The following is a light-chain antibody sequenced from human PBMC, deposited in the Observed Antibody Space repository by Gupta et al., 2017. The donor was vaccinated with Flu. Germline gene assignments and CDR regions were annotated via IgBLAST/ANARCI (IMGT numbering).Light chain of an antibody. V-gene: IGLV1-40*01. CDR3: QSYDSSLSGPV. CDR2: GNS. J-gene: IGLJ1*01. CDR1: SSNIGAGYD. Sequence: QSVLTQPPSVSGAPGQRVTISCTGSSSNIGAGYDVHWYQQLPGTAPKLLFYGNSNRPSGVPDRFSGSKSGTSASLAITGLQAEDEADYYCQSYDSSLSGPVFGTGTKVTVL.